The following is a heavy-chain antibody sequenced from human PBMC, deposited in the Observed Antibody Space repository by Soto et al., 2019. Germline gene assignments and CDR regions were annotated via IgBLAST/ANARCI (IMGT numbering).Heavy chain of an antibody. CDR2: IIPIFGTA. Sequence: QVQLVQSGAEVKKPGSSVKVSCKASGGTFSSYAISWVRQAPGQGLEWMGGIIPIFGTANYAQKFQGRVTITADESTSTAYMELSSLRSKDTAVYYCASRRTTVTKGLYYYGMDVWGQGTTVTVSS. CDR3: ASRRTTVTKGLYYYGMDV. CDR1: GGTFSSYA. J-gene: IGHJ6*02. V-gene: IGHV1-69*01. D-gene: IGHD4-17*01.